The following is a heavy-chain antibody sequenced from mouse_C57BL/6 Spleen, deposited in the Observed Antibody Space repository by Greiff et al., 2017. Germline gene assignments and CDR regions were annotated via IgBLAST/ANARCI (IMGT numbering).Heavy chain of an antibody. CDR2: ISDGGSYT. J-gene: IGHJ3*01. CDR1: GFTFSSYA. CDR3: AREGDYYGSSLWFAY. V-gene: IGHV5-4*01. D-gene: IGHD1-1*01. Sequence: EVKLMESGGGLVKPGGSLKLSCAASGFTFSSYAMSWVRQTPEKRLEWVATISDGGSYTYYPDNVKGRFTISRDNAKNNLYLQMSHLKSEDTAMYYCAREGDYYGSSLWFAYWGQGTLVTVSA.